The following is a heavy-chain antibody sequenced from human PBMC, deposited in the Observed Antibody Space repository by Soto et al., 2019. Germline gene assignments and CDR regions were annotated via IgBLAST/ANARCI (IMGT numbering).Heavy chain of an antibody. D-gene: IGHD2-21*02. CDR1: GYSFTDYY. CDR2: INPNTGVT. Sequence: ASVKVSCKASGYSFTDYYIHWVRQAPGQGLEWLGWINPNTGVTHFAQKFQGWVTMTRDTSISTAYMELNRLRSDDTAVYYCVRSPGDFRYGLDVWGQGTKVTVSS. V-gene: IGHV1-2*04. CDR3: VRSPGDFRYGLDV. J-gene: IGHJ6*02.